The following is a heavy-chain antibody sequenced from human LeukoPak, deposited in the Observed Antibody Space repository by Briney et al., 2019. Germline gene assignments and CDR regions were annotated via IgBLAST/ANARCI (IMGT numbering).Heavy chain of an antibody. CDR2: IYYSGST. CDR3: ATRHHDYGDYSPFDY. J-gene: IGHJ4*02. CDR1: GGSISSGDYY. Sequence: SQTLSLTCTVSGGSISSGDYYWSWIRQPPGKGLEWVGYIYYSGSTYYNPSLKSRVTISVDTSKNQFSLKLSSVTAADTAVYYCATRHHDYGDYSPFDYWGQGTLVTVSS. V-gene: IGHV4-30-4*01. D-gene: IGHD4-17*01.